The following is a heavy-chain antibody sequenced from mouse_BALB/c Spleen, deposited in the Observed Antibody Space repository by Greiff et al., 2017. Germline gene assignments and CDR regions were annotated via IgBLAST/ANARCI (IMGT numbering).Heavy chain of an antibody. Sequence: QVQLKQSGPGLVQPSQSLSITCTVSGFSLTSYGVHWVRQSPGKGLEWLGVIWSGGSTDYNAAFISRLSISKDNSKSQVFFKMNSLQANDTAIYYCARQLRGYAMDYWGQGTSVTVSS. CDR3: ARQLRGYAMDY. D-gene: IGHD1-1*01. CDR2: IWSGGST. V-gene: IGHV2-2*02. CDR1: GFSLTSYG. J-gene: IGHJ4*01.